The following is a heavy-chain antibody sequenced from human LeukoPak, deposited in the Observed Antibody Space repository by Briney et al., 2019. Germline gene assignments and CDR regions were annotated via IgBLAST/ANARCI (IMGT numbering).Heavy chain of an antibody. J-gene: IGHJ4*02. V-gene: IGHV3-7*01. D-gene: IGHD1-7*01. Sequence: GGSLRLSCAASGFAFSSYWMSWVRQAPGKGLEWVANIKQDGSEKYYVDSVKGRFTISRDNAKNSLYLQMNSLRAEDTAVYYCARMNYVSSGWGAPFDYWGQGTLVTVSS. CDR2: IKQDGSEK. CDR3: ARMNYVSSGWGAPFDY. CDR1: GFAFSSYW.